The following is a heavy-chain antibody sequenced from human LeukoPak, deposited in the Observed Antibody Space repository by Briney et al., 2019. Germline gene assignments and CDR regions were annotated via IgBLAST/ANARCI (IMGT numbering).Heavy chain of an antibody. J-gene: IGHJ5*02. CDR1: GGSISSYY. CDR2: IYTSGST. Sequence: SETLSLTCTVSGGSISSYYWSWIRQPAGKGLEWIGRIYTSGSTNYNPSLKSRVTISVDKSKNQFSLKLSSVTAADTAVYYCARDTAGYCSGGSCYPNWFDPWGQGTLVTASS. D-gene: IGHD2-15*01. CDR3: ARDTAGYCSGGSCYPNWFDP. V-gene: IGHV4-4*07.